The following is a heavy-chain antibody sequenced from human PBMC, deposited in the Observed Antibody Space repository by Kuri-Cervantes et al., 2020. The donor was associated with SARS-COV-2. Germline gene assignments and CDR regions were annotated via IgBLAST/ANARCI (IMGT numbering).Heavy chain of an antibody. CDR3: VKGGGLDSETYYFDY. CDR1: GLTVSNNF. V-gene: IGHV3-53*01. Sequence: GESLKISCAVSGLTVSNNFMTWVRQAPGKGLEIVSMFYSNGDTFYADSVRGRFTMSRDNSKNTVYLQMNSLRAEDTAEYYCVKGGGLDSETYYFDYWGQGIRVTVSS. J-gene: IGHJ4*02. CDR2: FYSNGDT. D-gene: IGHD3-16*01.